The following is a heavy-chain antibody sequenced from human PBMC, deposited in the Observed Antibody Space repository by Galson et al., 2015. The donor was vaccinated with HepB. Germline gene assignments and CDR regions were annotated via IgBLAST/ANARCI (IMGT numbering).Heavy chain of an antibody. CDR2: ISYDGSNK. CDR3: ARDGAIRGFDY. Sequence: SLRLSCAASGFTFSSYAMHWVRQAPGKGLEWVAVISYDGSNKYYADSVKGRFTISRDNSKNTLYLQMNSLRAEDTAVYYCARDGAIRGFDYWGQGTPVTVSS. V-gene: IGHV3-30-3*01. CDR1: GFTFSSYA. J-gene: IGHJ4*02. D-gene: IGHD1-26*01.